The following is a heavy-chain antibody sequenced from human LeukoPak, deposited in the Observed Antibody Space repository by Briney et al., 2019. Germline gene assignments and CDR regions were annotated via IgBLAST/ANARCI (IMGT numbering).Heavy chain of an antibody. CDR2: IYHSGST. J-gene: IGHJ4*02. CDR1: GYSISSGYY. V-gene: IGHV4-38-2*02. D-gene: IGHD6-19*01. Sequence: PSETLSLTCTVSGYSISSGYYWGWIRQPPGKGLEWIGSIYHSGSTNYNPSLKSRVTISVDTSKNQFSLKLSSVTAADTAVYYCARTEQWLVRGPGAWGQGTLVTVSS. CDR3: ARTEQWLVRGPGA.